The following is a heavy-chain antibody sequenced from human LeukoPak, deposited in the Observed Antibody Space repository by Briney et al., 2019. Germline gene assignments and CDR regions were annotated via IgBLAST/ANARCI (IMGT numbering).Heavy chain of an antibody. CDR1: GFTFSSYW. CDR3: ARRGGSCYSFCAFDI. V-gene: IGHV3-7*01. D-gene: IGHD2-15*01. CDR2: IKQDGSEK. J-gene: IGHJ3*02. Sequence: GGSLRLSCAASGFTFSSYWMSWVRQAPGKGLEWVANIKQDGSEKYYVDSVKGRFTIYRDDAKNSLYLQMNSLRAEDTAVYYCARRGGSCYSFCAFDIWGQGTLVTVSS.